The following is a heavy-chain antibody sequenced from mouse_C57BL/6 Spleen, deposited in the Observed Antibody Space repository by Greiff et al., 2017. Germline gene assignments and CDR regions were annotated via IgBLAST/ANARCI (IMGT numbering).Heavy chain of an antibody. J-gene: IGHJ2*01. CDR2: INPYNGGT. CDR3: ARDSNYFDY. Sequence: VQLKQSGPVLVKPGASVKMSCKAPGYTFTDYYMNWVKQSHGKSLEWIGVINPYNGGTSYNQKFKGKATLTVDKSSSTAYMELNSLTSEDSAVYYCARDSNYFDYWGQGTTLTVSS. V-gene: IGHV1-19*01. D-gene: IGHD2-5*01. CDR1: GYTFTDYY.